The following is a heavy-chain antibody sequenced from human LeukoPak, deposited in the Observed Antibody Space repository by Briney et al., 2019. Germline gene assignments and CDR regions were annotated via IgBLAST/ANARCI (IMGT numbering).Heavy chain of an antibody. J-gene: IGHJ4*02. Sequence: GESLKISCKGSGYRFTNYWIAWVRPMPGKGLEWMGIIYLGDSDTRYSPSFQGQVTISADKSISTAYLQWSSLKASDTAMYYCARHPSYTSGWPLDYWGQGTLVTVSS. CDR2: IYLGDSDT. CDR3: ARHPSYTSGWPLDY. D-gene: IGHD6-19*01. CDR1: GYRFTNYW. V-gene: IGHV5-51*01.